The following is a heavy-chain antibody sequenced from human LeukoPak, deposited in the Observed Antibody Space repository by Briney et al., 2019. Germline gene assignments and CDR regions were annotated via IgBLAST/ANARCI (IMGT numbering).Heavy chain of an antibody. CDR2: IRWNSGSI. V-gene: IGHV3-9*02. Sequence: GRSLRLPCAASGFTSDDYAMHWVRQAPGKGLEWVSGIRWNSGSIGYADSVKGRFTISRDNAKNSLYLQMNSLRAEDTALYYCAKFGAGPSFDYWGQGTLVTVSS. CDR3: AKFGAGPSFDY. D-gene: IGHD3-3*01. CDR1: GFTSDDYA. J-gene: IGHJ4*02.